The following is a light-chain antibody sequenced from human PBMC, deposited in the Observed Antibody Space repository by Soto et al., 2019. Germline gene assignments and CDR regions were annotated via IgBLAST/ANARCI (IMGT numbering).Light chain of an antibody. J-gene: IGLJ2*01. CDR2: DVR. CDR1: SSDIGGYNY. Sequence: QSALTQPASVSGSPGQSITISCTGTSSDIGGYNYISWYQQLPGKAPKFIIYDVRNRPSGVSNRFSGSRSGNTASLTISGLQAEDEADYYCRSYTSSSTVIFGGGTKLTVL. CDR3: RSYTSSSTVI. V-gene: IGLV2-14*01.